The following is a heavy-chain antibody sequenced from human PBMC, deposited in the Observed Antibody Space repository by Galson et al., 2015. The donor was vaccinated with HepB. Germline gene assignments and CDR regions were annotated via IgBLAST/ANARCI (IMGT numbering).Heavy chain of an antibody. V-gene: IGHV3-23*01. J-gene: IGHJ4*02. CDR2: VSPTGDNT. Sequence: SLRLSCAASGFTFTNYAMSWVRQAPGKGLEWVSAVSPTGDNTYYADSVKGRFTISRDNSKNTLYLQMTSLRAEDTAVYYCAKGPSVIPSVPLRYFEWALDYWGQGTLVTISA. CDR1: GFTFTNYA. CDR3: AKGPSVIPSVPLRYFEWALDY. D-gene: IGHD3-9*01.